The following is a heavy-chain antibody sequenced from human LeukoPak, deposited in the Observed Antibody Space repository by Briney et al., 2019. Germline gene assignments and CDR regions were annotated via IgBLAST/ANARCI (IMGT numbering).Heavy chain of an antibody. J-gene: IGHJ4*02. CDR3: AKKGYYDGSGYYMYYFDH. Sequence: PRGSLRLSCAASGFTFSSYAMSWVRQAPGKGLEWVSAISGSGGSTYYADSVKGRFTISRDNSKNTLYLQMNSLRAKDTAVYYCAKKGYYDGSGYYMYYFDHWGQGTLVTVSS. CDR1: GFTFSSYA. CDR2: ISGSGGST. V-gene: IGHV3-23*01. D-gene: IGHD3-22*01.